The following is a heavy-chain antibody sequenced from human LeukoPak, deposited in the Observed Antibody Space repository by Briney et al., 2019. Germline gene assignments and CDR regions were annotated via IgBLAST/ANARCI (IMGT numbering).Heavy chain of an antibody. CDR1: GLTFSSYA. CDR3: AKGYPGFDY. J-gene: IGHJ4*02. Sequence: AERSLRLSCAASGLTFSSYAMHWVRQAPGKGLEWVAVISYDGSNKDYADSVKGRFTISRDNSKNTLYLRMNSLRAEDTAVYYCAKGYPGFDYWGQGTLVTVSS. V-gene: IGHV3-30*18. CDR2: ISYDGSNK. D-gene: IGHD2-2*01.